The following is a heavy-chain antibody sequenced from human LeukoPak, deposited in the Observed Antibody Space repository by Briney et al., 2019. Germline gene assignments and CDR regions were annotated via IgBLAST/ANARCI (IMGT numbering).Heavy chain of an antibody. V-gene: IGHV3-7*01. CDR3: ARVDLDCSSTSCYDNGFDY. Sequence: PGGSLRLSCAASGFTLSSYWMSWVRQAPGKGREWLANIKQDGSEKYYVDSVKGRFTISRDNAKNSLYLQMNSLRAEDTAVYYCARVDLDCSSTSCYDNGFDYWGQGTLVTVSS. CDR1: GFTLSSYW. CDR2: IKQDGSEK. D-gene: IGHD2-2*01. J-gene: IGHJ4*02.